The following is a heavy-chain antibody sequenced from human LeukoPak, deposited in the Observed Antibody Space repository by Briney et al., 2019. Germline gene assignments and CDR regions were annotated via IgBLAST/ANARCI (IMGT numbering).Heavy chain of an antibody. D-gene: IGHD4/OR15-4a*01. J-gene: IGHJ4*02. Sequence: SETLSLTCTVSGGSISSYYWSWIRQPPGKELEYIAYIYYSGSTNYNPSLNSRVTTSVDTSKNQFSLKLSSVTAADTAVYYCASILYGANGFDYWGQGTLVTVSS. V-gene: IGHV4-59*01. CDR2: IYYSGST. CDR1: GGSISSYY. CDR3: ASILYGANGFDY.